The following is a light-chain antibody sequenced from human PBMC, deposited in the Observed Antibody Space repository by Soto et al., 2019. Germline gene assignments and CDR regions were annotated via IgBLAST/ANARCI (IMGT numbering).Light chain of an antibody. CDR3: QHSYSTPRT. CDR1: QSIRSY. CDR2: AAS. Sequence: DIQMTQSPSSLSASVGDRVTITCRASQSIRSYLNWYQQKPGKAPKLLIYAASSLQSGVPSSFSGSGSVTDFTLNISRLQPEDVATYSCQHSYSTPRTFGQANMLKIK. J-gene: IGKJ2*01. V-gene: IGKV1-39*01.